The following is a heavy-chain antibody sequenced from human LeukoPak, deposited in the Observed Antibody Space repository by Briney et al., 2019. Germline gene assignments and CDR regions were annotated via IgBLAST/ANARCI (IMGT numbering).Heavy chain of an antibody. J-gene: IGHJ6*02. CDR1: GFTFGDYD. D-gene: IGHD2-8*02. V-gene: IGHV3-43*02. CDR2: ISGDGGRT. Sequence: GGSLRLSCAASGFTFGDYDMHWARHVPGKGLEWVSLISGDGGRTDYADSVKGRFTISRDNSENSLYLQMNSLRTEDAAFYYCTKDIWSAETLYAMDVWGQGTTVIVSS. CDR3: TKDIWSAETLYAMDV.